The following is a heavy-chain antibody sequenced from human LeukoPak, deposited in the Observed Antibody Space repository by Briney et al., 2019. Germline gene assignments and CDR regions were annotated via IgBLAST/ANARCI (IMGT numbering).Heavy chain of an antibody. D-gene: IGHD6-6*01. V-gene: IGHV3-23*01. CDR2: ISGSGGST. CDR1: GFTFSSYS. Sequence: GGSLRLSCAASGFTFSSYSMNWVRQAPGKGLEWVSAISGSGGSTYYADSVKGRFTISRDNSKNTLYLQMNSLRAEDTAVYYCAKDLSWGAARPSAFDIWGQGTMVTVSS. CDR3: AKDLSWGAARPSAFDI. J-gene: IGHJ3*02.